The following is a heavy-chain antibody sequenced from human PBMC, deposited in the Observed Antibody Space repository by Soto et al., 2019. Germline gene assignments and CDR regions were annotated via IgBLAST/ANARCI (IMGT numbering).Heavy chain of an antibody. V-gene: IGHV1-69*13. Sequence: ASVKVSCKASGGTFSSYAISWVRQAPGQGLEWMGGIIPIFGTANYAQKFQGRVTITADESTSTAYMELSSLRSEDTAVYYCATTRSIVVVPAAINAFDIWGQGTMVTVSS. J-gene: IGHJ3*02. CDR1: GGTFSSYA. D-gene: IGHD2-2*02. CDR2: IIPIFGTA. CDR3: ATTRSIVVVPAAINAFDI.